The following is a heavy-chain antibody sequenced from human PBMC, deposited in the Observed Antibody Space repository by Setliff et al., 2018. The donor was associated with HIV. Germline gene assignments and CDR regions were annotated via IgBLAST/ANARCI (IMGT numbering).Heavy chain of an antibody. D-gene: IGHD5-18*01. CDR3: VRGLSVYSYANVYYYHGMDV. V-gene: IGHV4-30-2*01. J-gene: IGHJ6*02. CDR2: IYHSGST. Sequence: PSETLSLTCAVSGGSISSGGYSWSWIRQPPGKGLEWIGYIYHSGSTYYNPSLKSRVTISVDTTKSQISLKLISVTAADTAVFYCVRGLSVYSYANVYYYHGMDVWGQGTTVTVSS. CDR1: GGSISSGGYS.